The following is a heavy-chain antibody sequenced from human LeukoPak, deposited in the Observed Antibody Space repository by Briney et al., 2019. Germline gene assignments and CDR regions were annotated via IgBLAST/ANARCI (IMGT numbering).Heavy chain of an antibody. CDR2: IIHIFGTA. J-gene: IGHJ4*02. V-gene: IGHV1-69*05. CDR1: GGTFSSYA. D-gene: IGHD6-6*01. CDR3: ARDNVGSSPYYFDY. Sequence: VASVKVSCKASGGTFSSYAISWVRQAPGQGLEWMGRIIHIFGTANYAQKFQGRVTITTDESTCTAYMELSSLRSEDTAVYYCARDNVGSSPYYFDYWGQGTLVTVSS.